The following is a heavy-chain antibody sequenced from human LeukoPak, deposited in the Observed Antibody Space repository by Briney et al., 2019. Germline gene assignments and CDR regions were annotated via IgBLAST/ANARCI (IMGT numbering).Heavy chain of an antibody. D-gene: IGHD3-16*01. CDR1: GFTFSSYS. J-gene: IGHJ6*02. CDR2: ISSSSSYI. CDR3: ARDWGYYYYYGMDV. V-gene: IGHV3-21*01. Sequence: GGSLRLSCAASGFTFSSYSMDWVRQAPGKGLEWVSSISSSSSYIYYADSVKGRFTISRDNAKNSLYLQMNSLRAEDTAVYYCARDWGYYYYYGMDVWGQGTTVTVSS.